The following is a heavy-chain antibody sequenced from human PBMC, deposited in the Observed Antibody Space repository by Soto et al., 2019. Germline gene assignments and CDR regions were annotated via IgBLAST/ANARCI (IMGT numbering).Heavy chain of an antibody. D-gene: IGHD2-8*01. J-gene: IGHJ4*02. CDR2: IYNGGRT. CDR3: ARAPVGMDSINFFDH. Sequence: SETLSLTCTVSNDSIRSDGYHRSWIRQSPGKGLEWIGYIYNGGRTFYRPSLESRINMSLDATKNSYSLRLTSVTAADTAVYYCARAPVGMDSINFFDHWGQGILVTVSS. V-gene: IGHV4-30-4*01. CDR1: NDSIRSDGYH.